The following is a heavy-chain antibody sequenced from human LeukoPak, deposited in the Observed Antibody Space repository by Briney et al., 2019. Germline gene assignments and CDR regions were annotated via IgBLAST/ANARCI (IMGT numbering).Heavy chain of an antibody. Sequence: SVEVSCKASGGTFSSYAISWVRQAPGQGLEWMGGIIPIFGTANYAQKFQGRVTITTDESTSTAYMELSSLRSEDTAVYYCARSGRFLESYYFDYWGQGTLVTVSS. D-gene: IGHD3-3*01. J-gene: IGHJ4*02. CDR1: GGTFSSYA. V-gene: IGHV1-69*05. CDR3: ARSGRFLESYYFDY. CDR2: IIPIFGTA.